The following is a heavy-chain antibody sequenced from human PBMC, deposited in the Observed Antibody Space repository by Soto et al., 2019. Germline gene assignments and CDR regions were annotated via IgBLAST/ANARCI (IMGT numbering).Heavy chain of an antibody. D-gene: IGHD2-2*01. Sequence: GGSLRLSCAASGFTFSSYGMHWVRQAPGKGLEWVAVIWYDGSNKYYADSVKGRFTISRDNSKNTLYLQMNSLRAEDTAVYYCARDQFGPLDIVVVPAAILYGMDVWGQGTKVTVSS. J-gene: IGHJ6*02. V-gene: IGHV3-33*01. CDR2: IWYDGSNK. CDR1: GFTFSSYG. CDR3: ARDQFGPLDIVVVPAAILYGMDV.